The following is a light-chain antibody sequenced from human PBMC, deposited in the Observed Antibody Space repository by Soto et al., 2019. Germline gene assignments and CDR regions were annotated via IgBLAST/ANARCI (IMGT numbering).Light chain of an antibody. V-gene: IGKV3-20*01. Sequence: EIVLTQSPGTLSLSPGERATLSCRASQSVSSSYLAWYQQKPGQAPRLLIYGASSRATGIPDRFSGSGSVTVFTLTINRLETEAFAVYYCHQYGSSPPYTFGQGTKLEIK. CDR1: QSVSSSY. CDR2: GAS. CDR3: HQYGSSPPYT. J-gene: IGKJ2*01.